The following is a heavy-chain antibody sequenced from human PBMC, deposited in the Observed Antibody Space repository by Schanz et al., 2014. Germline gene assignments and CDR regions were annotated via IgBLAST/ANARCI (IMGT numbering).Heavy chain of an antibody. D-gene: IGHD5-18*01. CDR2: INPSGGGT. Sequence: QVQLVQSGDEVKKPGASVKVSCKTSGYTFTSHGISWVRQAPGQGLEWMGIINPSGGGTSYALRFQDRVTVTRDTSRSTVYMELSSLRSDDTALYYCTRGGYSYALSAFDIWGQGTMVTVSS. CDR3: TRGGYSYALSAFDI. V-gene: IGHV1-46*01. CDR1: GYTFTSHG. J-gene: IGHJ3*02.